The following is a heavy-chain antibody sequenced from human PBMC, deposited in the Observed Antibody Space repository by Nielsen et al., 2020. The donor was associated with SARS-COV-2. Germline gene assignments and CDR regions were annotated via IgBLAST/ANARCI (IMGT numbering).Heavy chain of an antibody. V-gene: IGHV3-7*05. Sequence: ETLSLTCTVSGGSISSGDYYWSWVRQAPGGGLEWVANIKSDGSEKFYLDSVKGRFTISRDNAKNSLYLQSSSLRVEDTALYYCVLTTHFFDFWGQGTLVTVSS. CDR1: GGSISSGDYY. CDR3: VLTTHFFDF. D-gene: IGHD4/OR15-4a*01. J-gene: IGHJ4*02. CDR2: IKSDGSEK.